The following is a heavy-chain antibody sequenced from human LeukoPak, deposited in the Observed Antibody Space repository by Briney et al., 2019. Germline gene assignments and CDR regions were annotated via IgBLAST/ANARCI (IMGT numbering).Heavy chain of an antibody. CDR1: GFTFSGSA. J-gene: IGHJ3*02. V-gene: IGHV3-73*01. Sequence: GGSLKLSCAASGFTFSGSAMPWVRQASGKGLEWVGRIRSKANSYATAYAASVKGRFTISRDDSKNTAYLQMSSLKTEDTAVYYCTRRGDGYRENAFDIWGQGTMVTVSS. D-gene: IGHD3-10*01. CDR3: TRRGDGYRENAFDI. CDR2: IRSKANSYAT.